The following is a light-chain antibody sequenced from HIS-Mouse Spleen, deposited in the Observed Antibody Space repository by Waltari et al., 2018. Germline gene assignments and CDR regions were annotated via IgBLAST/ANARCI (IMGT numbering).Light chain of an antibody. CDR2: KAS. J-gene: IGKJ3*01. CDR3: QQYNSYIFT. V-gene: IGKV1-5*03. Sequence: DIQRTQSPSTLSASVGDRVTITCRASQSISSWLAWYQQKPGKAPKLLIYKASSLESGVPSRFSGSGSGTEFTLTISSLQPDDFATYYCQQYNSYIFTFGPGTKVDIK. CDR1: QSISSW.